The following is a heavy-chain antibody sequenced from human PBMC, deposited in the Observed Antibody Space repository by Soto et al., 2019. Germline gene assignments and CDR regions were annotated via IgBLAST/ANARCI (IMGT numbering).Heavy chain of an antibody. CDR1: GFTFTSSA. D-gene: IGHD2-15*01. Sequence: GASLKVSCKASGFTFTSSAMQCVRHSHGQRLEWIGWIVVGSGNTNYAQKFQERVTITRDMSTSTAYMELSSLRSEDTAVYYCAAVGVAATLGAFDIWGQGTMVTVSS. V-gene: IGHV1-58*02. CDR3: AAVGVAATLGAFDI. CDR2: IVVGSGNT. J-gene: IGHJ3*02.